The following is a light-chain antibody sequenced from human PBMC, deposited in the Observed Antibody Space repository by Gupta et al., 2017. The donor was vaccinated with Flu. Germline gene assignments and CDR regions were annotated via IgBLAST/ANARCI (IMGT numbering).Light chain of an antibody. CDR2: GAS. Sequence: EIVMTQSPATLSVSPGERATLSCRASQSVSSNLAWYQQKPGQAPRLLIYGASTRATGITARFSGSGSGKEFTLTISSRQSEDFAVYYCQQDKNWPQLTFGGGTKVEIK. CDR3: QQDKNWPQLT. CDR1: QSVSSN. V-gene: IGKV3-15*01. J-gene: IGKJ4*01.